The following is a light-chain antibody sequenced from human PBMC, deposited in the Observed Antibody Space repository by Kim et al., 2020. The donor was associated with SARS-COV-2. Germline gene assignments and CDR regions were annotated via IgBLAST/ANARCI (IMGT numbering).Light chain of an antibody. J-gene: IGLJ3*02. CDR1: KLGDRY. CDR3: QTWDSSSVM. V-gene: IGLV3-1*01. CDR2: QDN. Sequence: SGSAEPTASITCSVDKLGDRYVCWYQQKPGQSPVLVIYQDNRRPSGIPERFSGSVSGNTATLTVSGAQATDEADYYCQTWDSSSVMFGGGTKLTVL.